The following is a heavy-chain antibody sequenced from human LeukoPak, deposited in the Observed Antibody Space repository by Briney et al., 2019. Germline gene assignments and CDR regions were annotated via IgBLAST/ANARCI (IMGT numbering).Heavy chain of an antibody. J-gene: IGHJ5*02. Sequence: GASVKVSCKTSGYTFSSYDINWVRQATGQGLEWMGWMNPNSGETGFAQNFQGRVTLTKNTSITTVYMELSSLRSEDTAVYYCARGDPWGFDPWGQGTLVTVSS. D-gene: IGHD7-27*01. CDR1: GYTFSSYD. CDR2: MNPNSGET. V-gene: IGHV1-8*01. CDR3: ARGDPWGFDP.